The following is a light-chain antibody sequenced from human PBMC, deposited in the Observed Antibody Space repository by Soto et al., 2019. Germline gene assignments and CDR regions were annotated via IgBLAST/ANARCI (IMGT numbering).Light chain of an antibody. Sequence: QSVLTQPPSVSGAPGQTVTISCSGSDSNIGAGYDLHWYQQLPGTAPKLLIHSNYLRASGVPDRFSASKSVTSASLAIIGLQAGDAADYYCQSYDTRLGDWVFGGGTKLTVL. CDR1: DSNIGAGYD. V-gene: IGLV1-40*01. J-gene: IGLJ3*02. CDR3: QSYDTRLGDWV. CDR2: SNY.